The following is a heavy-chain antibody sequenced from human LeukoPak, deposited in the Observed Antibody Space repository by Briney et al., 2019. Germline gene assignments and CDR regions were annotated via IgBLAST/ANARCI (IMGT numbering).Heavy chain of an antibody. V-gene: IGHV1-2*02. CDR1: GYTFTGYY. CDR3: ARELGSSPSF. J-gene: IGHJ4*02. CDR2: INPNSGGT. Sequence: GASVKVSCKASGYTFTGYYMHWVRQAPGQGLEWMGWINPNSGGTNYAQKFQGRVTMTRDTSISTVYMELSSLRSEDTAVYYCARELGSSPSFWGQGTLVTVSS. D-gene: IGHD6-6*01.